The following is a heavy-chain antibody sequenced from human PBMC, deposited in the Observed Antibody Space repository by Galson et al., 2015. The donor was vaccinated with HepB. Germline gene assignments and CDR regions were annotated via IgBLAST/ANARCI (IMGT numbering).Heavy chain of an antibody. J-gene: IGHJ6*02. CDR3: ARLAVAGRFYYYYYGMDV. V-gene: IGHV4-34*01. CDR2: INHSGST. D-gene: IGHD6-19*01. CDR1: SGSFSGYY. Sequence: ETLSLTCAVYSGSFSGYYWSWIRQPPGKGLEWIGEINHSGSTNYNPSLKSRVTISVDTSKNQFSLKLSSVTAADTAVYYCARLAVAGRFYYYYYGMDVWGQGTTVTVSS.